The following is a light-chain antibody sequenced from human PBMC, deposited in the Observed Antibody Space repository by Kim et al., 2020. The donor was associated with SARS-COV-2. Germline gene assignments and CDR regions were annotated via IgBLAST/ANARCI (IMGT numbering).Light chain of an antibody. Sequence: VALVPTVWITCQEDSLRSINAGCYQQKQGKAPILFIYGKNNWPSGTPDRFSGFSSGNTASLTITGAQAEDEADYYCNSRESSRYVFGTGTKVTVL. J-gene: IGLJ1*01. V-gene: IGLV3-19*01. CDR1: SLRSIN. CDR2: GKN. CDR3: NSRESSRYV.